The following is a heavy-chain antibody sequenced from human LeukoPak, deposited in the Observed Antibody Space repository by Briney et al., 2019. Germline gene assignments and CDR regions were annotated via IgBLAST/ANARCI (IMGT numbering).Heavy chain of an antibody. CDR3: ARGSLASPAGYYYYYYMDV. D-gene: IGHD3-16*01. Sequence: GGSLRLSCAASGFTFDDYGMSWVRQAPGKGLEWVSGINWNGGSTGYADSVKGRFTISRDNAKNSLYLQMNSLRAEDTALYYCARGSLASPAGYYYYYYMDVWGKGTTVTVSS. J-gene: IGHJ6*03. CDR1: GFTFDDYG. V-gene: IGHV3-20*04. CDR2: INWNGGST.